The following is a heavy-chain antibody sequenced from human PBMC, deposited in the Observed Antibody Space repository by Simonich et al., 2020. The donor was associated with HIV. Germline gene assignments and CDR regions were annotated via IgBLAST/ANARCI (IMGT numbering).Heavy chain of an antibody. J-gene: IGHJ4*02. D-gene: IGHD6-13*01. CDR1: GHTLTELS. CDR2: INPNSGGK. Sequence: QVQLGQSGPEVKKPGASVKVSCKVSGHTLTELSLHWVRQAPGQGLEWMGWINPNSGGKNDAQKFQGRVTMTRDTSISTAYMELSRLRSDDTAVFYCARDPRTIGSWPTGGYFDYGDQGTLVTVSS. CDR3: ARDPRTIGSWPTGGYFDY. V-gene: IGHV1-2*02.